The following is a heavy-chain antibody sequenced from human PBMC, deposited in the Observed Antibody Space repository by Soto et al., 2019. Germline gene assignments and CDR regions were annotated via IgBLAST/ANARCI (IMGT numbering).Heavy chain of an antibody. Sequence: GGSLRLSCAASGFTFRSYWMSWVRQAPGKGLEWVANIKQDGSEKYYVDSVKGRFTISRDNAKNSLYLQMNSLRAEDTAVYYCASQNYYGSGSYYYFDYWGQGTLVTVSS. J-gene: IGHJ4*02. D-gene: IGHD3-10*01. V-gene: IGHV3-7*01. CDR3: ASQNYYGSGSYYYFDY. CDR1: GFTFRSYW. CDR2: IKQDGSEK.